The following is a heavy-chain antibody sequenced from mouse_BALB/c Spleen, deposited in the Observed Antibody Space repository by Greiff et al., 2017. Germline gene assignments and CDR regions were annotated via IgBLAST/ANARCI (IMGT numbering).Heavy chain of an antibody. CDR3: NACITTATFDY. Sequence: EVQLQQSGAELVRSGASVKLSCTASGFNIKDYYMHWVKQRPEQGLEWIGWIDPENGDTEYAPKFQGTATMTADTSSNTAYLQLSSLTSEDTAVYYCNACITTATFDYWGQGTTLTVSS. CDR1: GFNIKDYY. J-gene: IGHJ2*01. D-gene: IGHD1-2*01. CDR2: IDPENGDT. V-gene: IGHV14-4*02.